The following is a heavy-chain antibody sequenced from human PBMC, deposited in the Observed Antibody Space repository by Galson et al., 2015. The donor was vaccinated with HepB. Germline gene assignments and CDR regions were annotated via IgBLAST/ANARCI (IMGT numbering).Heavy chain of an antibody. CDR3: AKTRGTLENAFDA. CDR2: ITWNSGRL. Sequence: SLRLSCAASGFTFEDYAMYWVRQVPGKGLEWISGITWNSGRLNYADSVKGRFTISRRNGKDSLFLQMNSLRPDDTAFYYCAKTRGTLENAFDAWGRGTLVTVSS. J-gene: IGHJ3*01. D-gene: IGHD1-1*01. V-gene: IGHV3-9*01. CDR1: GFTFEDYA.